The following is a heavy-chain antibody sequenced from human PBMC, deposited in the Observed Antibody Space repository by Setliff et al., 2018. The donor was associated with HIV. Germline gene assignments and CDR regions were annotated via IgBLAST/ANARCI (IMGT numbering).Heavy chain of an antibody. CDR2: IWYDGGTK. V-gene: IGHV3-33*08. CDR1: GFNFDLYA. Sequence: GGSLRLSCEASGFNFDLYAFHWVRQAPGKGLEWLAVIWYDGGTKYYADSLQGRFTISRDDSKNSVYLQMNTLGAEDTAVYYCARGQFRLRPDSLDLWGQGTLVTVSS. CDR3: ARGQFRLRPDSLDL. D-gene: IGHD2-21*01. J-gene: IGHJ4*03.